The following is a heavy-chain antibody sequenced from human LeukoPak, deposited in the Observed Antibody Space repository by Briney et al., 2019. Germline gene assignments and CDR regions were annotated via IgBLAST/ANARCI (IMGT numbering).Heavy chain of an antibody. D-gene: IGHD1-26*01. V-gene: IGHV4-39*01. CDR3: ARHEYSGSYYGLSWFDP. Sequence: TSETLSLTCTVSGGSISSSGYYWGWIRQPPGKGLEWFASIYYSGSTYYNPSLKSRVTISVDTSKNQLSLKLSSLTAADTAVYYCARHEYSGSYYGLSWFDPWGQGTLVTVSS. J-gene: IGHJ5*02. CDR2: IYYSGST. CDR1: GGSISSSGYY.